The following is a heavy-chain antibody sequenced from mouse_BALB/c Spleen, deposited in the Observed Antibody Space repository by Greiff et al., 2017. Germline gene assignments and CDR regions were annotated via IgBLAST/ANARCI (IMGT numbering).Heavy chain of an antibody. CDR1: GFTFSSYG. Sequence: EVQVVESGGDLVKPGGSLKLSCAASGFTFSSYGMSWVRQTPDKRLEWVATISSGGSYTYYPDSVKGRFTISRDNAKNTLYLQMSSLKSEDTAMYYCARRETDLTGFDYWGQGTTLTVSS. D-gene: IGHD4-1*01. V-gene: IGHV5-6*01. J-gene: IGHJ2*01. CDR2: ISSGGSYT. CDR3: ARRETDLTGFDY.